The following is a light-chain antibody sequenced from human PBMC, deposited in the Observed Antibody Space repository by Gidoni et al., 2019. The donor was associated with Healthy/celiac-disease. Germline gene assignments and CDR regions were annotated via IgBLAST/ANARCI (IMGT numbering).Light chain of an antibody. J-gene: IGKJ3*01. CDR2: GAS. V-gene: IGKV3-15*01. CDR3: QQYNNWPRT. Sequence: EIVMTQSPATLSVSPGERATLSCRASQSVSSNLAWYQQKPGQAPRLLIYGASTRATGIPARFSGSGSGTEFTLNISSLQSEDFAVYYCQQYNNWPRTFGHGTKVDIK. CDR1: QSVSSN.